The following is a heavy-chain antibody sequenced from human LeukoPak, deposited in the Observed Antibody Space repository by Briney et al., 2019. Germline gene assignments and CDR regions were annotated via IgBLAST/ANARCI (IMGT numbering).Heavy chain of an antibody. J-gene: IGHJ4*02. CDR1: GFTFSTYW. D-gene: IGHD3-10*01. CDR2: IYSGGST. CDR3: AAPRGDGSGSYTLDY. Sequence: GGSLRLSCAASGFTFSTYWMSWVRQAPGKGLEWVSVIYSGGSTYYADSVKGRFTISRDNSKNTLYLQMNSLRAEDTAVYYCAAPRGDGSGSYTLDYWGQGTLVTVSS. V-gene: IGHV3-66*01.